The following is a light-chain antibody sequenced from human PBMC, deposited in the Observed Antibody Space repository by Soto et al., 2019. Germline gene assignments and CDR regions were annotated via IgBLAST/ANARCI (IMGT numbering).Light chain of an antibody. CDR3: HHRSNWPPEDT. J-gene: IGKJ2*01. Sequence: EVLLTQSPATLSFTPGESATLSYRASQPINTYLGWYQQKSGQSPRLLIYDASNRAADIPARDSASGFGTDFTLTINYLKPEDSGTYFCHHRSNWPPEDTFGQGTKRAI. CDR1: QPINTY. V-gene: IGKV3-11*01. CDR2: DAS.